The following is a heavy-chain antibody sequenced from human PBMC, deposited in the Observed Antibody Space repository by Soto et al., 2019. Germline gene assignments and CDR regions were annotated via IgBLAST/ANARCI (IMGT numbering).Heavy chain of an antibody. J-gene: IGHJ6*02. CDR2: VNPISGNT. V-gene: IGHV1-8*01. CDR3: ATSRINMIRGVFYYGLDV. D-gene: IGHD3-10*01. CDR1: GYTFTKYD. Sequence: QEQLEQSGAEVKKPGASVKVSCKASGYTFTKYDFNWVRQATGQGLEWMGWVNPISGNTETAQNFQARVSLTMNTSTSTAFMGLSSQTPGDTAVYYCATSRINMIRGVFYYGLDVWGHGTTLTVSS.